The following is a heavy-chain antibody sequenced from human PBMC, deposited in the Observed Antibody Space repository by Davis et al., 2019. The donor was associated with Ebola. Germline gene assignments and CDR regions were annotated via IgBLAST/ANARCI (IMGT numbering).Heavy chain of an antibody. CDR1: GYTFTSYG. J-gene: IGHJ4*02. Sequence: ASVTVSCKASGYTFTSYGISWVRQAPGQGLEWLGWISGYSGDTKYEQKVQDRVTLTTDTSTNTAYMELRSLRSDDTAVYYCARVGYQWNYRAFLDYWGQGTLVTVSS. D-gene: IGHD1-7*01. V-gene: IGHV1-18*01. CDR2: ISGYSGDT. CDR3: ARVGYQWNYRAFLDY.